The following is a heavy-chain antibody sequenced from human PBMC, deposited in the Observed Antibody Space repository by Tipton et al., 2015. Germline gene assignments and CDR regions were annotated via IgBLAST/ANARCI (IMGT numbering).Heavy chain of an antibody. CDR2: ISSSSSYI. V-gene: IGHV3-21*01. Sequence: SLRLSCAASGFNVKSYYMTWVRQAPGKGLEWVSSISSSSSYIYYADSVKGRFTISRDNAKNSLYLQMNSLRAEDTAVYYCARDYGYYYYYGMDVWGQGTTVTVSS. J-gene: IGHJ6*02. D-gene: IGHD3-10*01. CDR1: GFNVKSYY. CDR3: ARDYGYYYYYGMDV.